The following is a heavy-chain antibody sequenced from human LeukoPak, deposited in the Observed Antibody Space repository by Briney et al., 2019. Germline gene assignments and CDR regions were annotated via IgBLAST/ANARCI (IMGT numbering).Heavy chain of an antibody. CDR1: GYGFTSNY. CDR2: IYPRDGST. CDR3: ARDQEAFDY. J-gene: IGHJ4*02. V-gene: IGHV1-46*01. Sequence: ASVKVSCKASGYGFTSNYIHWVRQAPGQGLEWMGMIYPRDGSTSYAQKFQGRVTVTRDTSTSTVHMELSGLRSEDTAVYYCARDQEAFDYWGQGTLVTVSS.